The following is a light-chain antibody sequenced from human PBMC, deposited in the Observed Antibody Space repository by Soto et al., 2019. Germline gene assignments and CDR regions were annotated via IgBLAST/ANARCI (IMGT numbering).Light chain of an antibody. CDR1: QSILYRSIDKNY. J-gene: IGKJ2*01. CDR2: WAS. Sequence: DIVMTQSPDSLAVSLGERATINCKSSQSILYRSIDKNYLAWYQHKPGQPPRLLIYWASTRESWVPDRFRGSGSGTNFTLTISSLQAEDVAVYYCQQYYSTPPYTFGQGTRLEIK. CDR3: QQYYSTPPYT. V-gene: IGKV4-1*01.